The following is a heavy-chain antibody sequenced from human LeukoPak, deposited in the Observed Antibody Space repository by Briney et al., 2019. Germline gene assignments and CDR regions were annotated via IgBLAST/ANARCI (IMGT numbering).Heavy chain of an antibody. V-gene: IGHV3-7*01. CDR2: IKQDGSEK. Sequence: GGSLRLSCAASGFTFSSYGMHWVRQAPGKGLEWVANIKQDGSEKYYVDSVKGRFTISRDNAKNSLYLQMNSLRAEDTAVYYCARSKFPWGQGTLVTVSS. CDR1: GFTFSSYG. J-gene: IGHJ5*02. CDR3: ARSKFP.